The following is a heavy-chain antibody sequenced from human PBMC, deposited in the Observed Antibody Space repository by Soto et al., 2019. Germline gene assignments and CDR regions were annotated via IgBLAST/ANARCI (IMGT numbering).Heavy chain of an antibody. D-gene: IGHD3-10*01. CDR2: IKSKTDGGTT. J-gene: IGHJ6*02. Sequence: EVQLVESGGGLVKPGGSLRLSCAASGFTFSNAWMNWVRQAPGKGLEWVGRIKSKTDGGTTDYAEPVKGRFTISRDDSKNTLYLQMNSLKTEDADVYYCTTGPPLEYGSGSDSNNGMDVWGQGTPVTVSS. V-gene: IGHV3-15*07. CDR1: GFTFSNAW. CDR3: TTGPPLEYGSGSDSNNGMDV.